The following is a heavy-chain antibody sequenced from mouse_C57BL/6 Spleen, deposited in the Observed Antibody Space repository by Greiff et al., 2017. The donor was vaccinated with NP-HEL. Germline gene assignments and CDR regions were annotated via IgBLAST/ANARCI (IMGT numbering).Heavy chain of an antibody. V-gene: IGHV1-50*01. CDR2: IDPSDSYT. CDR1: GYTFTSYW. J-gene: IGHJ3*01. Sequence: QVQLQQPGAELVKPGASVKLSCKASGYTFTSYWMQWVQPRPGQGLEWIGEIDPSDSYTTYNQQFKGKATLPVATSSSTAYMQLSSLTSEDSAVEYCARRGSTTVDFWGQGTLVTVSA. D-gene: IGHD1-1*01. CDR3: ARRGSTTVDF.